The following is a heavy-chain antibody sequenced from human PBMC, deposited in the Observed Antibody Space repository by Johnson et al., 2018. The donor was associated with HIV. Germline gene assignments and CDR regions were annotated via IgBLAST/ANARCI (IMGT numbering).Heavy chain of an antibody. CDR2: ISYDGSNK. Sequence: QVQLVESGGGLIQPGGSLRLSCAASGFTVSSNYMSWVRQAPGTGLEWVAVISYDGSNKYYADSVKGSFTISRDNSKNTLYLQMGSLRAEDMAVYYCARDSEDSSGFGAFDIWGQGTVVTVSS. J-gene: IGHJ3*02. V-gene: IGHV3-30*03. D-gene: IGHD6-19*01. CDR1: GFTVSSNY. CDR3: ARDSEDSSGFGAFDI.